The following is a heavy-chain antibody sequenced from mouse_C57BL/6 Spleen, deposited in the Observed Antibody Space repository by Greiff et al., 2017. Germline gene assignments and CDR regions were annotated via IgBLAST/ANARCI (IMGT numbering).Heavy chain of an antibody. CDR3: ARGTGRGYYAMDY. CDR1: GYSITSGYY. J-gene: IGHJ4*01. D-gene: IGHD4-1*01. V-gene: IGHV3-6*01. CDR2: ISYDGSN. Sequence: VQLKESGPGLVKPSQSLSLTCSVTGYSITSGYYRNWIRQFPGNKLEWMGYISYDGSNNFNPSLKNRISITRATSTNQFFLKLNSVTTEDTATYYCARGTGRGYYAMDYWGQGTSVTVSS.